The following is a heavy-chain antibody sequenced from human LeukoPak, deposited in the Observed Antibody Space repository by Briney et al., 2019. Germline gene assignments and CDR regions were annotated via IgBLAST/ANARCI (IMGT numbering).Heavy chain of an antibody. J-gene: IGHJ5*02. CDR2: IYYSGNT. D-gene: IGHD5-12*01. CDR3: ARQIRYTYDPNWFHP. Sequence: LETLSLTCSVSGDSISATSYYWASARHPPGKGLGWIGSIYYSGNTNYDPSLQSRVTLSVDPSKTQFSLSLSSVTAADTAVYYCARQIRYTYDPNWFHPWGQGALVTVSS. CDR1: GDSISATSYY. V-gene: IGHV4-39*01.